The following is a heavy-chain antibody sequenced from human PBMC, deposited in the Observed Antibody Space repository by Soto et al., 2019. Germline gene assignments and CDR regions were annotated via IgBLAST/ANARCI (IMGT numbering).Heavy chain of an antibody. D-gene: IGHD6-13*01. J-gene: IGHJ4*02. Sequence: ASVKVSCKASGHTFTGYYMHWVRQAPGQGLEWMGWINPNSGGTNYAQKFQGWVTMTRDTSISTAYMELSRLRSDDTAVYYCAREGNSSSWYSVDYWGQGTLVTVSS. CDR1: GHTFTGYY. CDR3: AREGNSSSWYSVDY. CDR2: INPNSGGT. V-gene: IGHV1-2*04.